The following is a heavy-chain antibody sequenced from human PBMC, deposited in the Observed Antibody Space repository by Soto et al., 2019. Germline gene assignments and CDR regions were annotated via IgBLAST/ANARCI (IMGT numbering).Heavy chain of an antibody. J-gene: IGHJ4*02. Sequence: QLQESGPGLVKPLQTLSLTCTVSGGSISSGGDYWSWIRQHPGKGLEWIGYIYRTGSTYYNPSLKSRTTISVDTSKNQFSLKLSSVTAADTAVYYCARHLGGGGKRVWEYWCQGTLVTVSS. D-gene: IGHD2-15*01. CDR3: ARHLGGGGKRVWEY. CDR2: IYRTGST. CDR1: GGSISSGGDY. V-gene: IGHV4-31*03.